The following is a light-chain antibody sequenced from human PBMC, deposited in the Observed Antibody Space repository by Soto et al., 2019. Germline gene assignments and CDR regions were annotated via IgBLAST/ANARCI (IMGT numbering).Light chain of an antibody. CDR1: SSNIGNNY. Sequence: QSVLTQPPLVSAAPGQKVTISCSGRSSNIGNNYVSWYQQVPGTAPKLLIKDNDKRPSGIPDRFSGSKSGTSATLGITGLQTGDEADYYCGTWDSSLSAVVFGGGTKVTVL. CDR3: GTWDSSLSAVV. V-gene: IGLV1-51*01. J-gene: IGLJ2*01. CDR2: DND.